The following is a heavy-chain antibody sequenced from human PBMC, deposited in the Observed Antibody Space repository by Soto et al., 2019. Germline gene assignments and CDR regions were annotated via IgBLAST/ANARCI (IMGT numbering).Heavy chain of an antibody. J-gene: IGHJ5*02. V-gene: IGHV1-69*13. CDR2: NIPIFGTA. CDR3: ARGGSSGYYRGSFDP. Sequence: GASVKVSCNASGGTFSSYAISWVRQLPGQGLEWMGGNIPIFGTANYAQKLQRRVEITADESTSTADMALSSLRSEDPAVHYDARGGSSGYYRGSFDPWGQGTLVTVS. D-gene: IGHD3-22*01. CDR1: GGTFSSYA.